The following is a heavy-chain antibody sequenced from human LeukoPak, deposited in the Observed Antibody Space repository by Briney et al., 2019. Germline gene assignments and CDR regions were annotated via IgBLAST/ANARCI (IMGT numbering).Heavy chain of an antibody. V-gene: IGHV3-7*03. Sequence: PGGSLRLSCAASGFTFSSYWMSWVRQAPGKGLEWVANIKQDGSEKYYVDSLKGRFTISRDNAKNSLYLQMNSLRAEDTALYYCARAQYYYDSSGYYYYYYYMDVWGKGTTVTVSS. CDR1: GFTFSSYW. CDR3: ARAQYYYDSSGYYYYYYYMDV. D-gene: IGHD3-22*01. CDR2: IKQDGSEK. J-gene: IGHJ6*03.